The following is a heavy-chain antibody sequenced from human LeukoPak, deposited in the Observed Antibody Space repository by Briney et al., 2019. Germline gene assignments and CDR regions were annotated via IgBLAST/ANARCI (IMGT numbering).Heavy chain of an antibody. CDR3: ARGIKGSGYLFDY. CDR2: ISYDGSNK. D-gene: IGHD3-22*01. CDR1: GFTFSSYA. J-gene: IGHJ4*02. Sequence: GRSLRLSCAASGFTFSSYAMHWVRQAPGEGLEWVAVISYDGSNKYYADSVKGRFTISRDNSKNTLYLQMNSLRAEDTAVYYCARGIKGSGYLFDYWGQGTLVTVSS. V-gene: IGHV3-30*01.